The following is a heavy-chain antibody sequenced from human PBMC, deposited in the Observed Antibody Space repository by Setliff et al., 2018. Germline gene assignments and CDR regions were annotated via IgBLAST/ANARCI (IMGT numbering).Heavy chain of an antibody. Sequence: ASVKVSCKTSGYPFVGYFIYWMRQAPGQGLEWVGWIDPKSGRTKYAVKFQGGVTMTRDTSSSTIHMEVNSLTSDDTAVYFCAKQGDLAFDYWGQGTQVTVSS. CDR1: GYPFVGYF. J-gene: IGHJ4*02. CDR3: AKQGDLAFDY. CDR2: IDPKSGRT. D-gene: IGHD3-16*01. V-gene: IGHV1-2*02.